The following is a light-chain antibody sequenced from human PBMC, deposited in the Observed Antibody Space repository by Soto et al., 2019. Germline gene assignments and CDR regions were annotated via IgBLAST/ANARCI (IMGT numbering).Light chain of an antibody. CDR3: QQSYSTPPIT. CDR2: AAS. V-gene: IGKV1-39*01. Sequence: DIQMTQSPSSLSASVGDRVTITCRASRSISNCLNWYQQKPGKAPELLIYAASTLHSGVPSRFSGSGSGTDFTLTISSLQPEDFATYFCQQSYSTPPITFGQGTKLEIK. J-gene: IGKJ2*01. CDR1: RSISNC.